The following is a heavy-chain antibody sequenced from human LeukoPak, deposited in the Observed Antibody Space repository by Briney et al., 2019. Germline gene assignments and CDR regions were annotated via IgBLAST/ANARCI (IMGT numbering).Heavy chain of an antibody. J-gene: IGHJ4*02. CDR1: SYSLSSGYY. D-gene: IGHD2-21*02. Sequence: SETLSLTCAVSSYSLSSGYYWGWIRQPPGKGLTWIGTINQSGVTYYNPSLKSRVTISIDTSKNQFSLKLTSVTAADTAVYYCARLISGDCCAPHFWGQGTLVTVSS. CDR2: INQSGVT. CDR3: ARLISGDCCAPHF. V-gene: IGHV4-38-2*01.